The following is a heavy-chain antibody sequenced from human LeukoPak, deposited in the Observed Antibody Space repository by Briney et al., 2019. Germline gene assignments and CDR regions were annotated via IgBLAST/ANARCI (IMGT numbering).Heavy chain of an antibody. Sequence: SVKVSCKASGYTFTGYYMHWVRQAPGQGLEWMGGIIPIFGTANYAQKFQGRVTITADKSTSTAYMELSSLRSEDTAVYYCATLRGYSYGYLGRFDYWGQGTLVTVSS. D-gene: IGHD5-18*01. J-gene: IGHJ4*02. CDR2: IIPIFGTA. CDR1: GYTFTGYY. V-gene: IGHV1-69*06. CDR3: ATLRGYSYGYLGRFDY.